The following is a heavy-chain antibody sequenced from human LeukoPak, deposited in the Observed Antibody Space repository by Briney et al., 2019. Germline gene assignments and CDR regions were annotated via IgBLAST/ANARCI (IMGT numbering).Heavy chain of an antibody. V-gene: IGHV3-7*01. CDR1: GFIFSSSW. Sequence: GGSLRLSCAASGFIFSSSWMSWVRQAPGKGLEWVAHIKQDGSEKYYVDSVKGRFTISRDNAKNSLYLQMNSLRAEDTAVYYCARDTLGEGEDANYAVYYFDYWGQGTPVTVSS. J-gene: IGHJ4*02. D-gene: IGHD4/OR15-4a*01. CDR3: ARDTLGEGEDANYAVYYFDY. CDR2: IKQDGSEK.